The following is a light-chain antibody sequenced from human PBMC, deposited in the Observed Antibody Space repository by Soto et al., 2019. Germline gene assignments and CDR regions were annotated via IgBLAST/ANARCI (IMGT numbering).Light chain of an antibody. CDR2: GAS. CDR1: QSFSSN. CDR3: QQYNNRPLM. Sequence: EIVMTQAPATLPVSRGERATLSCSASQSFSSNLAWYQQKSGQPPRLHIYGASTRASGIPARFSGSGSGPGVTLTNICLQSEDFAVYYCQQYNNRPLMFGGGTKVQI. J-gene: IGKJ4*02. V-gene: IGKV3-15*01.